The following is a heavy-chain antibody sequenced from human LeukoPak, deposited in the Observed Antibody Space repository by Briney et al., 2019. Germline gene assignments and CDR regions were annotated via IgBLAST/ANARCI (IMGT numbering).Heavy chain of an antibody. D-gene: IGHD3-3*01. CDR3: ARDVEYNNFWSGYSN. CDR1: GFTFSNYW. V-gene: IGHV3-7*01. J-gene: IGHJ4*02. CDR2: IKRDGSEK. Sequence: GGSLRLSCAASGFTFSNYWMSWVRQAPGKGLEWVANIKRDGSEKYYVDSVKGRFTISRDNAKNSLYLQVNSLRADGTAVYYCARDVEYNNFWSGYSNWGQGTLVTVSS.